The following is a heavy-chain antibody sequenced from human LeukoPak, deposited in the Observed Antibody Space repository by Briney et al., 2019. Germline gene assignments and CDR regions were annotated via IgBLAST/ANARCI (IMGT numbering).Heavy chain of an antibody. CDR2: IKEDGSVK. D-gene: IGHD3-10*01. V-gene: IGHV3-7*04. CDR1: GFTFNIFC. Sequence: GGSLRLSSAASGFTFNIFCMSWVRQAPGKGLEWVANIKEDGSVKYYVDSVKGRFTISRDNDKNSLYLQMNRLRAEDTAVYYCARAPGGSGSCFDPWGQGTLVTVSS. CDR3: ARAPGGSGSCFDP. J-gene: IGHJ5*02.